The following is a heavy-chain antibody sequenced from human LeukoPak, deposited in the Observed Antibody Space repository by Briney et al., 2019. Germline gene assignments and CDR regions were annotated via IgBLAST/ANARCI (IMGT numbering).Heavy chain of an antibody. D-gene: IGHD1-1*01. J-gene: IGHJ4*02. CDR3: ARDFELGTPGTAYEYLDH. V-gene: IGHV1-2*02. Sequence: GASVKVSCKASGYIFTGHFMHWVRHAPGQGLEWMGWINPNSGGTSYAQKFQGRVTMTRDTSINTTYMELSWLRSDDTAVYYCARDFELGTPGTAYEYLDHWGRGTLVTVPS. CDR1: GYIFTGHF. CDR2: INPNSGGT.